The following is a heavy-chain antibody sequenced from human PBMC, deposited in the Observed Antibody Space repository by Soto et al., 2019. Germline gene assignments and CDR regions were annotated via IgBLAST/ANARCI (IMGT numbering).Heavy chain of an antibody. J-gene: IGHJ4*02. Sequence: SETLSLTCTVSGGSIQNYSWSWMRQTPGKGLVWIGHIYSIGSTKYNPSLQSRVSISSDTSKNQFFLNLTSVSAADTGVYFCARGSPRYSGNWYERFDYWGQGTRVTVSS. CDR1: GGSIQNYS. CDR3: ARGSPRYSGNWYERFDY. D-gene: IGHD6-13*01. CDR2: IYSIGST. V-gene: IGHV4-59*01.